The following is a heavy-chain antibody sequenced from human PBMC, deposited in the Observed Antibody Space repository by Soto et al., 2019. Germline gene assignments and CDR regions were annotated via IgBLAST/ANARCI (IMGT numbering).Heavy chain of an antibody. J-gene: IGHJ4*02. CDR2: INAGNGNT. V-gene: IGHV1-3*01. CDR1: GYTFTSYA. Sequence: QVQLVQSGAEVKKPGASVKVSCKASGYTFTSYAMHWVRQAPGQRLEWMGWINAGNGNTKYSQKFQGRVTITRDTSASTAYMEVSSLRSEGTAVYYCARVTGYYAPDSWGQGTLVTVSS. D-gene: IGHD3-9*01. CDR3: ARVTGYYAPDS.